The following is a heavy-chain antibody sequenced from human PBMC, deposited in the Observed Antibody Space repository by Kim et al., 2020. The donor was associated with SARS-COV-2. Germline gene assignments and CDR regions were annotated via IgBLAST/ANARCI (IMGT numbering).Heavy chain of an antibody. V-gene: IGHV4-34*01. D-gene: IGHD6-19*01. CDR3: ARNPTSDGSGWYGFDY. Sequence: SETLSLTCAVYGGSFSGYYWSWIRQPPGKGLEWIGEINHSGSTNYNPSLKSRVTISVDTSKNQFSLKLSSVTAADTAVYYCARNPTSDGSGWYGFDYWGQGTLVTVSS. CDR1: GGSFSGYY. J-gene: IGHJ4*02. CDR2: INHSGST.